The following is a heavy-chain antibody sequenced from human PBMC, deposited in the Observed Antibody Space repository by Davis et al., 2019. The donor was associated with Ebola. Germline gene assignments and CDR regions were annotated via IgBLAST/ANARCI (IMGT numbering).Heavy chain of an antibody. V-gene: IGHV1-2*02. CDR3: ARGPAANAPLDY. J-gene: IGHJ4*02. D-gene: IGHD2-2*01. Sequence: ASVKVSCKAFGYTFIHSYINWVRQTPGQGLEWMGRINPKSGATTYAQRFQGRVTMTRDTSSGTAYMDLGSLKSDDTAVYYCARGPAANAPLDYWGQGTLVTVSS. CDR2: INPKSGAT. CDR1: GYTFIHSY.